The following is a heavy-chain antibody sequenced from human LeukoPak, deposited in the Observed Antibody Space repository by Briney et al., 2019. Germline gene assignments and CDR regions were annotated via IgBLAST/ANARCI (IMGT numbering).Heavy chain of an antibody. CDR1: GYIFTSYS. CDR3: ARRTLPGTMGDY. CDR2: ISAYNGNT. D-gene: IGHD1-1*01. J-gene: IGHJ4*02. Sequence: ASVKVSCKASGYIFTSYSISWVRQAPGQGLEWMGWISAYNGNTNYAQKLQGRVTMTTDTSTSTAYMELRSLRSDDTAVYYCARRTLPGTMGDYWGQGTLVTVSS. V-gene: IGHV1-18*01.